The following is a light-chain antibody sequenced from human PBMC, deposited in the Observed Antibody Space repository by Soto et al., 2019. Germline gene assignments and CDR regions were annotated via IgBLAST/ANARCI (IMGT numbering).Light chain of an antibody. Sequence: QSVLTQPPSVSAAPGQKVTISCSGSSSNIGINTVSWYEHLPGTAPRLLIYGNNQRPSGVPDRFSGSKSGTSASLAISGLQSENEAHYYCATWDDSLDVHVFGTGTKLTVL. CDR2: GNN. CDR1: SSNIGINT. CDR3: ATWDDSLDVHV. J-gene: IGLJ1*01. V-gene: IGLV1-44*01.